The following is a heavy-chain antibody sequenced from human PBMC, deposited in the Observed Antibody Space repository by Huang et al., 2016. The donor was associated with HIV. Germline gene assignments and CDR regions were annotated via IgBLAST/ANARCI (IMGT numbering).Heavy chain of an antibody. CDR2: ISGSGGST. D-gene: IGHD3-22*01. Sequence: EVQLLESGGGLVQPGGSLRLSCAASGFTFSRYAMSWVRQAPGKGLEWVSAISGSGGSTYYADSVKGRFTISRDNSKNTLYLQMNSLRAEDTAVYYCAKSTQYYYDSSGYYSPSYWYFDLWGRGTLVTVSS. V-gene: IGHV3-23*01. CDR3: AKSTQYYYDSSGYYSPSYWYFDL. CDR1: GFTFSRYA. J-gene: IGHJ2*01.